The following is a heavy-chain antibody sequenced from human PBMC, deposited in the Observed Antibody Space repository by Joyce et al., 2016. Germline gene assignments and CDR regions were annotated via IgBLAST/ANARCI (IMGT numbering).Heavy chain of an antibody. V-gene: IGHV3-15*01. CDR2: IKSKNDGGTL. CDR3: TTDPRY. J-gene: IGHJ4*02. CDR1: GLTFRTTC. Sequence: VQLVESGGGLVQPGESLRLSCGVSGLTFRTTCMSWVRQAPGKGLEWIGRIKSKNDGGTLDYIETVKGRFTLSRDDSTNTVYLQMDSLKIEDTAMYYCTTDPRYWGRGTLVTVSS.